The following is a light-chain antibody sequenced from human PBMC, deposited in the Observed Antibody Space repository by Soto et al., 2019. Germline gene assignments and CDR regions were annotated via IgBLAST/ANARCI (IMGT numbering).Light chain of an antibody. Sequence: EVVLTQSPGTLSLSPGDRAALSCRASQSLRSYLAWYQQKPGQAPRLLIYGASTRLTGIPDRFSGSGSGTDSTLTISRLEPEDFAVYYCQQYDSSPRTFGQGTKVEI. CDR1: QSLRSY. CDR2: GAS. CDR3: QQYDSSPRT. J-gene: IGKJ1*01. V-gene: IGKV3-20*01.